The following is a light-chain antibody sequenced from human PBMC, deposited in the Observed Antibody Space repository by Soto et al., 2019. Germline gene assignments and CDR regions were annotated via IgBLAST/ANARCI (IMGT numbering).Light chain of an antibody. Sequence: DIQMTQSPSSLSVSVGERVTITCRASQGIRKDLCWYQQRPGKAPKRLIFGASSLQTGVPSRFSGSASGTEFTLTISSLQPEDFATYFCLQHNYYPLTFGGGTKVELK. CDR1: QGIRKD. CDR2: GAS. J-gene: IGKJ4*01. V-gene: IGKV1-17*01. CDR3: LQHNYYPLT.